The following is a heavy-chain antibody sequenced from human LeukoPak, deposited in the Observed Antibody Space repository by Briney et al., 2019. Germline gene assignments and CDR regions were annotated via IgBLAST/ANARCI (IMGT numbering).Heavy chain of an antibody. D-gene: IGHD4-23*01. J-gene: IGHJ5*02. CDR3: AREGVTAVTASLNWFDP. CDR2: IYTSGST. Sequence: SQTLSLTCTVSGGSISSGSYYWSWIRQPAGKGLEWIGRIYTSGSTNYNPSLKSRVTISVDTSKNQFSLKLSSVTAADTAVYYCAREGVTAVTASLNWFDPWGQGTLVAVSS. CDR1: GGSISSGSYY. V-gene: IGHV4-61*02.